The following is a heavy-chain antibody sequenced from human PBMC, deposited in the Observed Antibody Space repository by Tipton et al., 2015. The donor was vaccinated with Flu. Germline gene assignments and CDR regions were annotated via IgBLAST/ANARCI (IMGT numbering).Heavy chain of an antibody. V-gene: IGHV4-34*01. CDR3: ASDYYDSSVNGWFDP. CDR2: INHSGST. J-gene: IGHJ5*02. D-gene: IGHD3-22*01. CDR1: GGSFSGYY. Sequence: TLSLTCAVYGGSFSGYYWSWIRQPPGKGLEWIGEINHSGSTNYNPSLKSRVTISVHTSKNQFSLKLSSVTAADTAVYYCASDYYDSSVNGWFDPWGQGTLVTASS.